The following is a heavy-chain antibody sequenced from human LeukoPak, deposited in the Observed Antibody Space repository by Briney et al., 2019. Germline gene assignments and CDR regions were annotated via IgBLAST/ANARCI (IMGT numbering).Heavy chain of an antibody. J-gene: IGHJ5*02. D-gene: IGHD6-19*01. CDR2: ISAYNGNT. V-gene: IGHV1-18*01. CDR3: ARDSSSAVAGTLWFDP. CDR1: GYTFTSYG. Sequence: ASVKVSCKASGYTFTSYGISWVRQAPGQRLEWMGWISAYNGNTNYAQKLQGRVTMTTDTSTSTAYMELRSLRSDDTAVYYCARDSSSAVAGTLWFDPWGQGTLVTVSS.